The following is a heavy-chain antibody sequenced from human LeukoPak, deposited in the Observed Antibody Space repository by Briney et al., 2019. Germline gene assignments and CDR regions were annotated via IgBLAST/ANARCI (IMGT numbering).Heavy chain of an antibody. J-gene: IGHJ6*02. Sequence: SETLSLTCDVYGGSFSGYYWTWIRQAPGKGLEWIGEINHVGSTKYNPSLKSRATMSVDPSKNQFSLKLSAVTAADTAFYYCARGRNNQITMIRGPNHYFGLDFWGQGTTVIVSS. V-gene: IGHV4-34*01. D-gene: IGHD3-10*01. CDR3: ARGRNNQITMIRGPNHYFGLDF. CDR2: INHVGST. CDR1: GGSFSGYY.